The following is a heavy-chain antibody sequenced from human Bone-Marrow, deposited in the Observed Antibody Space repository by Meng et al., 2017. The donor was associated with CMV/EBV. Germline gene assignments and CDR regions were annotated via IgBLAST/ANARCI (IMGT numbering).Heavy chain of an antibody. CDR1: GGSISSSSYY. Sequence: SETLSLTCTVSGGSISSSSYYWGWIRQPPGKGLEWIGSIYYSGSTYYNPSLKSRVTISVDTSKNQFSLRLNFVTAADTAIYYCARELRNWDFQSGGDYWGQGTLVTVSS. CDR3: ARELRNWDFQSGGDY. CDR2: IYYSGST. V-gene: IGHV4-39*07. J-gene: IGHJ4*02. D-gene: IGHD1-7*01.